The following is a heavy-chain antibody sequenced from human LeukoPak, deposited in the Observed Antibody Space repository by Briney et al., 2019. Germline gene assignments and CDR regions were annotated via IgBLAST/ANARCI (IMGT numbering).Heavy chain of an antibody. V-gene: IGHV3-74*01. CDR2: ISPTGSTT. Sequence: GGSLRLSCTASGFSFSGHWMHWARQLPGKGLVWVSRISPTGSTTSYADSVKGRFTVSRDNAKNTLYLQVNNLRAEDTAVYYCARGPNSNRSGLDFWGQGTLLTVSS. D-gene: IGHD1-14*01. CDR1: GFSFSGHW. J-gene: IGHJ4*02. CDR3: ARGPNSNRSGLDF.